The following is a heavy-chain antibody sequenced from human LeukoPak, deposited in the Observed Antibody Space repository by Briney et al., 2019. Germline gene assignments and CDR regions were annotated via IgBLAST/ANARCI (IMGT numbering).Heavy chain of an antibody. V-gene: IGHV3-7*01. CDR2: IKQDGSAE. J-gene: IGHJ4*02. CDR3: ARDLFDY. CDR1: GFTISNYW. Sequence: GGSLRLPCAVSGFTISNYWMSWVRQAPGKELEWVATIKQDGSAEFYVDSVKGRFTISRDSAKNSLYLQMNSLRDDDTAVYYCARDLFDYWGQGTLVTVSS.